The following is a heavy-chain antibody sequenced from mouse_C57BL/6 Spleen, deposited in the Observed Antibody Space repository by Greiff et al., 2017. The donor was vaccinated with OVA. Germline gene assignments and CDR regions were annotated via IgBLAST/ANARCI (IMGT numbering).Heavy chain of an antibody. V-gene: IGHV2-2*01. CDR3: ARNKGGYGSSYGYFDV. CDR2: IWSGGST. CDR1: GFSLTSYG. Sequence: VKLVESGPGLVQPSQSLSITCTVSGFSLTSYGVHWVRQSPGKGLEWLGVIWSGGSTDYNAAFISRLSISKDNSKSQVFFKMNSLQADDTVIYYCARNKGGYGSSYGYFDVWGTGTTVTVSS. D-gene: IGHD1-1*01. J-gene: IGHJ1*03.